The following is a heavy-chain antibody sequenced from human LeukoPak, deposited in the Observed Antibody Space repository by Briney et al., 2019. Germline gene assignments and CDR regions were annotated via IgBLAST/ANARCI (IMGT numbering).Heavy chain of an antibody. CDR1: GGSISSSSYY. J-gene: IGHJ3*02. Sequence: SETLSLTCTVSGGSISSSSYYWGWIRQPPGKGLEWIGSIYYSGSTYYNPSLKSRVTISVDTSKNQFSLKLSSVTAADTAVYYCARDVIVAGDAFDIWGQGTMVTVSS. D-gene: IGHD3-22*01. V-gene: IGHV4-39*07. CDR2: IYYSGST. CDR3: ARDVIVAGDAFDI.